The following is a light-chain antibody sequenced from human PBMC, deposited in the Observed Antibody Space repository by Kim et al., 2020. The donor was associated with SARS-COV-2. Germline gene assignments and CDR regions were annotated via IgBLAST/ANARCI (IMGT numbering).Light chain of an antibody. CDR3: QQYFSYSAT. Sequence: ASVGDRVTITCRASQSVSSWLAWYQQKPGKAPKLLIFEASTMESGVPSRFSGSGSGTEFTLTISSLQPDDFAAYYCQQYFSYSATFGGGTKVDIK. CDR2: EAS. J-gene: IGKJ4*01. V-gene: IGKV1-5*01. CDR1: QSVSSW.